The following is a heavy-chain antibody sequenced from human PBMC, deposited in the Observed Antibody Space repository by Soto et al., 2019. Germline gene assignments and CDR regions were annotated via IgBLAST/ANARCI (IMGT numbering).Heavy chain of an antibody. J-gene: IGHJ4*02. Sequence: QVQLQESGPGLVKPSQTLSLTCTVSGGSISSGDYYWSWIRQPPGKGLEWIGYIYYSGSTYYNPSLKSRVTISVDTSKNQFSPKLSSVTAADTAVYYCARVGPDCSGGSCYRDYWGQGTLVTVSS. CDR2: IYYSGST. D-gene: IGHD2-15*01. CDR1: GGSISSGDYY. V-gene: IGHV4-30-4*01. CDR3: ARVGPDCSGGSCYRDY.